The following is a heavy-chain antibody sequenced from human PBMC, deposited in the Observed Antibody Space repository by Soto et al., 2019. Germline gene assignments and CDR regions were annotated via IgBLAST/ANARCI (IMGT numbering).Heavy chain of an antibody. V-gene: IGHV3-30*18. Sequence: WGALRVPCAAYPFNSSSYGMHWVRQAPGKGLEWVAVISYDGSNKYYADSVKGRFTISRDNSKNTLYLQMNSLRAEDTAVYYCAKDGGYYAILTGYYDWGQGTMVTVSS. D-gene: IGHD3-9*01. CDR3: AKDGGYYAILTGYYD. CDR2: ISYDGSNK. J-gene: IGHJ4*02. CDR1: PFNSSSYG.